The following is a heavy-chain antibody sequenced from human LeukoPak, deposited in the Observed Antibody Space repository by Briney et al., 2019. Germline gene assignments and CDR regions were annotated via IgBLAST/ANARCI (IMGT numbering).Heavy chain of an antibody. D-gene: IGHD3-9*01. CDR3: ARGLYDILTSYYMGPLFDY. J-gene: IGHJ4*02. CDR2: IYYSGST. CDR1: GGSVSSGSYY. Sequence: KASETLSLTCTVSGGSVSSGSYYWSWIRQPPGKGQEWIGYIYYSGSTNYNPSLKSRVTISVDTSKNQFSLKLSSVTAADTAVYYCARGLYDILTSYYMGPLFDYWGQGTLVTVSS. V-gene: IGHV4-61*01.